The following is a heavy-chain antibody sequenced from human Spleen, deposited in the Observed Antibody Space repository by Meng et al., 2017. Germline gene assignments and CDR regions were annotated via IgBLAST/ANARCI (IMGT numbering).Heavy chain of an antibody. Sequence: SETLSLTCTVSGGSVSSDSYYCTWIRQPTGKGLEWIGRISTSGTTNYNPSLKSRVTISLDTSKNQFSLKLNSVTAADTAVYYCARDHYDYVWGSYRYDYWGQGTLVTVSS. J-gene: IGHJ4*02. CDR1: GGSVSSDSYY. CDR3: ARDHYDYVWGSYRYDY. CDR2: ISTSGTT. D-gene: IGHD3-16*02. V-gene: IGHV4-61*02.